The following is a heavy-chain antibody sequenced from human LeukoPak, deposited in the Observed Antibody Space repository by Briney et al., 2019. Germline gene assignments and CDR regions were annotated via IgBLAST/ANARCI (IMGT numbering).Heavy chain of an antibody. CDR1: GGSISSGGYY. CDR3: ARVRRSIAAAGHWFDP. V-gene: IGHV4-31*03. D-gene: IGHD6-13*01. CDR2: IYYSGST. J-gene: IGHJ5*02. Sequence: MASETLSLTCTVSGGSISSGGYYWSWIRQHPGKGQEWIGYIYYSGSTYYNPSLKSRVTISVDTSKNQFSLKLSSVTAADTAVYYCARVRRSIAAAGHWFDPWGQGTLVTVSS.